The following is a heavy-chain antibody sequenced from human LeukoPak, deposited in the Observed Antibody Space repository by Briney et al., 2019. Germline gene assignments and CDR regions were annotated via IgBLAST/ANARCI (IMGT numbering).Heavy chain of an antibody. V-gene: IGHV3-21*01. CDR2: ISSSSSYI. D-gene: IGHD1-26*01. CDR3: ARVLDSGSRWAFDI. J-gene: IGHJ3*02. Sequence: GGSLRLSCAASGFTFSSYSMNWVRQAPGKGLEWVSSISSSSSYIYYADSVKGRFTISRDNAKNSLYLQMNSLRAEDTAEYYCARVLDSGSRWAFDIWGQGTMVTVSS. CDR1: GFTFSSYS.